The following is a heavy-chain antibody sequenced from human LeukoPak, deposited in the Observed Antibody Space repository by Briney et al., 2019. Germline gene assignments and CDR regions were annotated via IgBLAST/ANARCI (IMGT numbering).Heavy chain of an antibody. CDR1: GYTFTSYA. CDR2: INAGNGNT. D-gene: IGHD3-22*01. J-gene: IGHJ4*02. Sequence: ASVQVSCKASGYTFTSYAMHWVRQAPGQRLEWMGWINAGNGNTKYSQRFQGRVTITRDTSASTAYMELSSLRSEDTAVYYCARDKTYYYDSSGYYFVWGQGTLVTVSS. V-gene: IGHV1-3*01. CDR3: ARDKTYYYDSSGYYFV.